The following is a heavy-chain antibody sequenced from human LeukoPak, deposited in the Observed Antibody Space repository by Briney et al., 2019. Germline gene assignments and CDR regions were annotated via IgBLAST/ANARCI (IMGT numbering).Heavy chain of an antibody. V-gene: IGHV4-59*01. CDR1: GASISSYY. CDR3: ARENPSGYYNRPIDY. J-gene: IGHJ4*02. CDR2: IYYSGSI. Sequence: PSETLSLICTVSGASISSYYWSWIRQPPGKGLEWIGDIYYSGSIKYNPSLKSRVTTSVDTSKIQFSLKLSSVTAADTAIYYCARENPSGYYNRPIDYWGQGTLVTVSS. D-gene: IGHD3-22*01.